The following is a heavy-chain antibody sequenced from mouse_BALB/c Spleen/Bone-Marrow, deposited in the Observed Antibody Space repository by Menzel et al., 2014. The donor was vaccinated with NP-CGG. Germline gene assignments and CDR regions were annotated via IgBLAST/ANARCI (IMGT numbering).Heavy chain of an antibody. Sequence: VQLQQSGPELVKPGASVKISCKASGYAFSSSWMNWVKQRPGQGLEWIGRIYPGDGDTNYNGKFKGKATLTADKSSSTAYTQLSSLTSVDSAVYFCARNSYYGSSYNYFDYWGQGTTLTVSS. CDR3: ARNSYYGSSYNYFDY. CDR2: IYPGDGDT. J-gene: IGHJ2*01. V-gene: IGHV1-82*01. D-gene: IGHD1-1*01. CDR1: GYAFSSSW.